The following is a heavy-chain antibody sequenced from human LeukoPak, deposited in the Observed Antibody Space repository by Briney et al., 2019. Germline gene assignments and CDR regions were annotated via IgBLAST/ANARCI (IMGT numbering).Heavy chain of an antibody. Sequence: GGSLRLSCAASKFTFSNYWMSWVRRAPGKGLEWVAYMNQLGNEKNYLDSVKGRFTISRDNAKNSLYLQMTSLRAEDTAVYYCARGTYYYEFWGQGTLVTVSS. V-gene: IGHV3-7*04. J-gene: IGHJ4*02. CDR2: MNQLGNEK. D-gene: IGHD3-16*01. CDR3: ARGTYYYEF. CDR1: KFTFSNYW.